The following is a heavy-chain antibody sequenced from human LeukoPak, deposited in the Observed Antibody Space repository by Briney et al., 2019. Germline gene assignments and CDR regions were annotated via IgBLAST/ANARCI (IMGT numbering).Heavy chain of an antibody. Sequence: VASVKVSCKASGYTLISHYMHWVRQAPGQGPEWMAMVNPGSGSTIFAQKFQGRVTMTRDTSTSTVYMELSSLTAEDTAIYYCTRGKIGGDNFDYWGQGTQVTVSS. CDR2: VNPGSGST. CDR3: TRGKIGGDNFDY. V-gene: IGHV1-46*01. CDR1: GYTLISHY. D-gene: IGHD3-16*01. J-gene: IGHJ4*02.